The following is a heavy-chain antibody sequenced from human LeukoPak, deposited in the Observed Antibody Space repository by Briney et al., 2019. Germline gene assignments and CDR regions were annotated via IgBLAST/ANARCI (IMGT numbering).Heavy chain of an antibody. CDR3: AKEIWPPVTIPGWTYFDY. CDR1: GFTFSSYG. Sequence: GGSLRLSCAASGFTFSSYGMSWVRQAPGKGLEWVSAISASGGSTYYADSVKGRFTISRDNSKNTLYLQMNSLRAEDTAVYYCAKEIWPPVTIPGWTYFDYWGQGALVTVSS. D-gene: IGHD4-17*01. J-gene: IGHJ4*02. V-gene: IGHV3-23*01. CDR2: ISASGGST.